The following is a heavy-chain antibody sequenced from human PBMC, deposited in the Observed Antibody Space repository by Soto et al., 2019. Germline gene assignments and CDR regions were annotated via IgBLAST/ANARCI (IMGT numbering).Heavy chain of an antibody. CDR2: IWYDGSNK. CDR3: ARARNIAAAGTLYYYYGMDV. Sequence: GGSLGLSCTSSGVTFSSYGMHWVRQAPGKGLEWVAVIWYDGSNKYYADSVKGRFTISRDNSKNTLYLQMNSLRAEDTAVYYCARARNIAAAGTLYYYYGMDVWGQGTTVTVPS. V-gene: IGHV3-33*01. D-gene: IGHD6-13*01. J-gene: IGHJ6*02. CDR1: GVTFSSYG.